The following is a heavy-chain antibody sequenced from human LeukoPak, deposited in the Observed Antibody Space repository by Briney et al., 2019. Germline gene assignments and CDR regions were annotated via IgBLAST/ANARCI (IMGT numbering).Heavy chain of an antibody. J-gene: IGHJ5*02. V-gene: IGHV1-46*01. D-gene: IGHD4-23*01. CDR1: GYTFTTSH. Sequence: GASVKVSCEASGYTFTTSHMHWVRQAPGQGLEWMGTITGNGASRSFAQKFQGRLTMTRDMSTSTVYMELSGLTSEDTAVYYCARDNSFENFDPWGQGTLVTVSS. CDR2: ITGNGASR. CDR3: ARDNSFENFDP.